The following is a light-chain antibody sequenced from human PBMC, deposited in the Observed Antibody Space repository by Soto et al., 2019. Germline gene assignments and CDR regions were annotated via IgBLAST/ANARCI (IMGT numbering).Light chain of an antibody. CDR3: SSYTRTSNHYF. CDR1: TNDVGLYNF. V-gene: IGLV2-8*01. J-gene: IGLJ1*01. Sequence: QSALTQPPSASGSPGQSVTISCTGTTNDVGLYNFVSWYQQHPGRAPKLTIYDVNKRPSGVPDRFSGSKSGTTASLTVSGLQAEDEADYYCSSYTRTSNHYFFGSGTKLTVL. CDR2: DVN.